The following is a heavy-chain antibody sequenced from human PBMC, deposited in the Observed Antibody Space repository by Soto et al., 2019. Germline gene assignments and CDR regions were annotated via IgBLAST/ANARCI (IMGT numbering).Heavy chain of an antibody. J-gene: IGHJ4*02. CDR3: ARDPDCSGGSCYSSYFDY. CDR1: GYTFTSYG. Sequence: QVHLVQSGTEVKKPGASVKVSCKASGYTFTSYGISWVRQAPGQGLEWMGWISAYNGNTNYAQKLQGRVTMTRDTSTSTAYMERRCLRSDDTAVYYCARDPDCSGGSCYSSYFDYWGQGTLVTVSS. D-gene: IGHD2-15*01. CDR2: ISAYNGNT. V-gene: IGHV1-18*01.